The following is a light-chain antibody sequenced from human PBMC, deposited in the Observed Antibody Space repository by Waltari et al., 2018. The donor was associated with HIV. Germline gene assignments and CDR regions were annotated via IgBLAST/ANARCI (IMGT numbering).Light chain of an antibody. CDR1: SSDVGGYNY. Sequence: QSALTQPASVSGSPGQSITISCTGTSSDVGGYNYASWYQQHPGKAPKLMIYDVSKRPSGVSNRFSGSKSGNTASLTISGLQAEDEADYYCCSYAGSSTFKVVFGGGTKLTVL. J-gene: IGLJ2*01. CDR2: DVS. CDR3: CSYAGSSTFKVV. V-gene: IGLV2-23*02.